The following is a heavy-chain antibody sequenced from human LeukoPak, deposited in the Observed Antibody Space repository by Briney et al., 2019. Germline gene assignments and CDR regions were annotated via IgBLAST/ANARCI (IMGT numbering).Heavy chain of an antibody. J-gene: IGHJ3*02. CDR3: ASERAPYSSSWYIGPHAFDI. CDR2: VHYSGST. D-gene: IGHD6-13*01. V-gene: IGHV4-39*07. CDR1: GGSISRSTYS. Sequence: PSETLSLTCTVSGGSISRSTYSWAWIRQSPGKGLEWIAIVHYSGSTYYNPSLKSRVTISVDTSKNQFSLKLSSVTAADTAVYYCASERAPYSSSWYIGPHAFDIWGQGTMVTVSS.